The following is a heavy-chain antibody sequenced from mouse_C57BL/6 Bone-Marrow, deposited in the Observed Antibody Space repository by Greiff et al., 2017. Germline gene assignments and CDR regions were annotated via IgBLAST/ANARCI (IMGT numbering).Heavy chain of an antibody. J-gene: IGHJ3*01. CDR1: GFTFSSYG. CDR2: ISSGGGNT. V-gene: IGHV5-6*01. Sequence: EVNVVESGGDLVKPGGSLKLSCAASGFTFSSYGMSWVRQTPDKRLEWVATISSGGGNTYYPGSVKGRFTISRDNAKNTLYLQMSSLRSEDTAMYYCARGRRGFAYWGQGTLVTVSA. CDR3: ARGRRGFAY.